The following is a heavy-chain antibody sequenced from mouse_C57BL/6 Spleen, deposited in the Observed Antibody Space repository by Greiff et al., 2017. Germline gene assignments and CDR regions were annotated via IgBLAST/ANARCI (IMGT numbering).Heavy chain of an antibody. CDR1: GYTFTSYW. CDR2: IYPGSGST. Sequence: QVHVKQSGAELVKPGASVKMSCKASGYTFTSYWITWVKQRPGQGLEWIGDIYPGSGSTNYNEKFKSKATLTVDTSSSTAYMQLSSLTSEDSAVYYCARKGGSSSFAYWGQGTLVTVSA. CDR3: ARKGGSSSFAY. J-gene: IGHJ3*01. V-gene: IGHV1-55*01. D-gene: IGHD1-1*01.